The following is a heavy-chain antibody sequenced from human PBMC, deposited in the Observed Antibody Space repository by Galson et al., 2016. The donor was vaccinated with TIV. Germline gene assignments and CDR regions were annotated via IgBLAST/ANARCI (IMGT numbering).Heavy chain of an antibody. CDR1: GFTFGDYA. J-gene: IGHJ3*02. V-gene: IGHV3-9*03. CDR2: ISFNSGDL. CDR3: AKDIAYGDTSNFDAFDI. D-gene: IGHD2-2*01. Sequence: SLRLSCAASGFTFGDYAMHWVRQAPGKGLEWVAGISFNSGDLGYADSVKGRFTISRDNAKNSLYLQMSSLRVEDMALYYCAKDIAYGDTSNFDAFDIWGQGTMATVSS.